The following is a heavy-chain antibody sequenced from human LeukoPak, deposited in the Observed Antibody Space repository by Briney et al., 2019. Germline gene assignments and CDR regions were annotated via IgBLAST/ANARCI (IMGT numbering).Heavy chain of an antibody. Sequence: TGGSLRLSCAASGITFSSYWMSWVRQAPGKGLEWVANIKQDGSEKYYVDSVKGRFTISRDNAKNSLYLEMNSLRAEDTAAYYCARVYGYYDNSGYYPYFDYWGQGTLVTVSS. CDR3: ARVYGYYDNSGYYPYFDY. D-gene: IGHD3-22*01. CDR1: GITFSSYW. CDR2: IKQDGSEK. V-gene: IGHV3-7*01. J-gene: IGHJ4*02.